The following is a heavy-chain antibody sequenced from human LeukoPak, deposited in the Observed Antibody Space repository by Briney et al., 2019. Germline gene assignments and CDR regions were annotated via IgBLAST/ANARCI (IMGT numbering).Heavy chain of an antibody. D-gene: IGHD3-10*01. V-gene: IGHV3-15*01. CDR1: GFTFTNAW. CDR2: IKSIGDGGAT. Sequence: PGGSLRLSCVASGFTFTNAWMTWVRQAPGKGLEWVGRIKSIGDGGATNYVAPVKGRFTISRDDSKNTLYLQMSSLKTEDTAVYYCTTDVGLTMIRGVIVYWGQGALVTVSS. J-gene: IGHJ4*02. CDR3: TTDVGLTMIRGVIVY.